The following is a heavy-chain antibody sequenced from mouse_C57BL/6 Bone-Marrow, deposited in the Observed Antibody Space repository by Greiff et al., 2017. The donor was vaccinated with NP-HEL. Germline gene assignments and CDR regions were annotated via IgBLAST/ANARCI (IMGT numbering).Heavy chain of an antibody. J-gene: IGHJ4*01. CDR3: ARPVGYYDYAMDY. D-gene: IGHD2-3*01. V-gene: IGHV5-6*01. Sequence: EVKLQESGGDLVKPGGSLKLSCAASGFTFSSYGMSWVRQTPDKRLEWVATISSGGSYTYYPDSVKGRFTISRDNAKNTLYLQMSSLKSEDTAMYYCARPVGYYDYAMDYWGQGTSVTVSS. CDR2: ISSGGSYT. CDR1: GFTFSSYG.